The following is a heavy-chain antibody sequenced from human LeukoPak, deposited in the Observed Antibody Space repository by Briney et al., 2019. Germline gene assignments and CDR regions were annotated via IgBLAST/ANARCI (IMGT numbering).Heavy chain of an antibody. J-gene: IGHJ4*02. CDR2: INPSIGTT. CDR1: GYTFTNYY. V-gene: IGHV1-46*01. D-gene: IGHD1-26*01. CDR3: AKIVGATNGYFDY. Sequence: ASAKVSCKASGYTFTNYYIHWVRQAPGQGLEWMGIINPSIGTTSYAQKFQGRITMTRDTSTSTVYMELSSLRSEDTAVYYCAKIVGATNGYFDYWGQGTLVTVSS.